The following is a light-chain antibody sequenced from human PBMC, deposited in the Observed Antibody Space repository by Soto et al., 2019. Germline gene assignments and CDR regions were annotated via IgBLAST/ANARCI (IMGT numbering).Light chain of an antibody. J-gene: IGKJ1*01. CDR2: GAS. Sequence: EIVLTQSPGTLSLSPGERATLSCRASQSISSSYLAWYQQKPGQAPRLLISGASSRATGIPDRFSGSGSGTDFTLTINRLEPEDFAVYYCQQYGISRTFGQGTKVEIK. V-gene: IGKV3-20*01. CDR3: QQYGISRT. CDR1: QSISSSY.